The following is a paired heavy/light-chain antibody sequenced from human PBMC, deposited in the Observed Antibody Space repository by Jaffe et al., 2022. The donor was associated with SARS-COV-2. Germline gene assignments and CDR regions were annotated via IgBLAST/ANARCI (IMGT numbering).Light chain of an antibody. V-gene: IGLV1-51*02. CDR3: ETWDRSVNAGV. CDR1: SSSIGINY. J-gene: IGLJ3*02. CDR2: ENN. Sequence: QSVLTQPPSVSAAPGQKVTISCSGSSSSIGINYVSWYQQLPGTAPKLLIYENNKRPSGIPDRFSGSKSGTSATLGITGLQTGDEADYYCETWDRSVNAGVFGGGTKLTVL.
Heavy chain of an antibody. D-gene: IGHD3-10*01. Sequence: EVQLVESGGGLVQPGGSLRLSCAASGFTVSSTYMSWVRQAPGKGLEWISVIYSESITYYADSVKGRFTISRDNSKSTLYLQMNSLRAEDTSVYYCATWMVRGGDSFYYYGMDVWGQGTTVTVSS. J-gene: IGHJ6*02. CDR3: ATWMVRGGDSFYYYGMDV. CDR2: IYSESIT. V-gene: IGHV3-66*02. CDR1: GFTVSSTY.